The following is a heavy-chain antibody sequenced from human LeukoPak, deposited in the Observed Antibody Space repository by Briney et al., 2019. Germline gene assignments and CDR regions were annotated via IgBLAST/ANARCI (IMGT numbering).Heavy chain of an antibody. V-gene: IGHV4-34*01. CDR3: ASRIAAARGSDY. Sequence: SETLSLTCAVYGGSFSGYYWGWIRQPPGKGLEWIGEINHSGSTNYNPSLKSRVTISVDTSKNQFSLKLSSVTAADTAVYYCASRIAAARGSDYWGQGTLVTVSS. CDR1: GGSFSGYY. CDR2: INHSGST. D-gene: IGHD6-13*01. J-gene: IGHJ4*02.